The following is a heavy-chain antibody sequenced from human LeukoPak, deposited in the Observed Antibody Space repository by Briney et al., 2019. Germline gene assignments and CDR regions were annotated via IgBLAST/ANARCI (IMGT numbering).Heavy chain of an antibody. CDR1: GGAISSSSYS. D-gene: IGHD3-22*01. J-gene: IGHJ4*02. V-gene: IGHV4-39*01. CDR2: MYYSGST. Sequence: SETLSLTCTVSGGAISSSSYSWGWIRQPPGKGPEWTGSMYYSGSTYYNPSIKSRVTISVDTSKNQFALKLSSVTAADTAVYYCARSGRKDYYDSSGYGPLDYWGQGTLVTVSS. CDR3: ARSGRKDYYDSSGYGPLDY.